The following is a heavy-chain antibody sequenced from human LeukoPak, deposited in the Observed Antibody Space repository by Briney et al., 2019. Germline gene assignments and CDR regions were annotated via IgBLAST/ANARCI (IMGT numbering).Heavy chain of an antibody. V-gene: IGHV1-2*02. D-gene: IGHD3-3*01. CDR3: ARTHDFWTTRKGDYFDP. Sequence: ASVKVSCKASGYTFTGYYMHWVRQAPGQGLEWMGWINPNSGGTNYAQKFQGRVTMTRNTSISTAYMELSSLRSDDTAVYYCARTHDFWTTRKGDYFDPWGQGTLVTVSS. CDR2: INPNSGGT. CDR1: GYTFTGYY. J-gene: IGHJ4*02.